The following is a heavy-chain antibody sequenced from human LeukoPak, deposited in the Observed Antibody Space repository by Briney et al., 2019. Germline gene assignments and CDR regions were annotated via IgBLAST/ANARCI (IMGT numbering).Heavy chain of an antibody. D-gene: IGHD5-12*01. J-gene: IGHJ6*03. Sequence: GGSLRLSCAASGFTFNRYSMNWVRQAPGKGLEWISYIISGSTTIYYADSVEGRFTISRDNAKNSLYLQMNSLRAEDTAVYYCARGQYSGTFYMDVWGRGTTVTVSS. V-gene: IGHV3-48*01. CDR3: ARGQYSGTFYMDV. CDR2: IISGSTTI. CDR1: GFTFNRYS.